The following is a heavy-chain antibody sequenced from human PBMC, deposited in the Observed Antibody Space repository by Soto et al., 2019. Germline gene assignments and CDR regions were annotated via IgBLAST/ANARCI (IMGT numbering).Heavy chain of an antibody. J-gene: IGHJ3*02. CDR3: ARHQQQLVNDAFDI. CDR2: IDPSDSYT. D-gene: IGHD6-13*01. Sequence: GESLKISCKGSGYSFTSYWISWVGQMPGKGLEWMGRIDPSDSYTNYSPSFQGHVTISADKSISTAYLQWSSLKASDTAMYYCARHQQQLVNDAFDIWGQGTMVTVSS. V-gene: IGHV5-10-1*01. CDR1: GYSFTSYW.